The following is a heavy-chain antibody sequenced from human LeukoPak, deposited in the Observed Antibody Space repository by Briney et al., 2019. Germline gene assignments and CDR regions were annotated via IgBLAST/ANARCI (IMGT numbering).Heavy chain of an antibody. V-gene: IGHV3-74*01. CDR3: ARSHYYDSSGYFSYYYGLDV. D-gene: IGHD3-22*01. CDR1: GFTFSSYW. CDR2: INSDGSSL. J-gene: IGHJ6*02. Sequence: PGGSLRLSCAASGFTFSSYWMHWVRQAPGKGLVWVSRINSDGSSLRYADPVKGRFTISRDNAKNTLDLQMNSLRAEDTAVYYCARSHYYDSSGYFSYYYGLDVWGQGTTVTVSS.